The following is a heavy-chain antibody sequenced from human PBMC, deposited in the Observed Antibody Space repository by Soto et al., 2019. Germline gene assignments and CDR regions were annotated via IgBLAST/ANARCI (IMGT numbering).Heavy chain of an antibody. V-gene: IGHV4-4*07. J-gene: IGHJ6*02. Sequence: SESLSLSCAVSGCSISSYYWSWIRQPAGKGLEWIGRIYTSGSTNYNPSLKSRVTMSVDTSKNQFSLKLSSVTAADTAVYYCARDPGPAAPNYYYYYGMDVWGQGTTVTVSS. CDR2: IYTSGST. CDR1: GCSISSYY. CDR3: ARDPGPAAPNYYYYYGMDV. D-gene: IGHD2-2*01.